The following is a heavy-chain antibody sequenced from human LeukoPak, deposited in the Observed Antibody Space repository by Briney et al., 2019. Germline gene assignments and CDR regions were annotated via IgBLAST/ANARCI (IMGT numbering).Heavy chain of an antibody. V-gene: IGHV4-38-2*02. CDR3: ARASRTGLGIGSFDY. CDR1: GYSISSGYY. CDR2: IYHSGST. D-gene: IGHD7-27*01. J-gene: IGHJ4*02. Sequence: SETLSLTCTVSGYSISSGYYWGWIRQPPGKGLEWIGSIYHSGSTYYNPSLKCRVTISVDTSKNQFSLKLSSVTAADTAVYYCARASRTGLGIGSFDYWGQGTLVTVSS.